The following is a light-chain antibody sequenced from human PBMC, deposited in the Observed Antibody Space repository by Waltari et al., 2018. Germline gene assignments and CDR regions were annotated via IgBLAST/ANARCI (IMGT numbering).Light chain of an antibody. Sequence: QSALSQPRSVSGSPGQSVTISCTGTNSNIGGYNYVSWYQHHPGKVPKLTIYDVSKRPSGVPGRFSGSKSGNTASLTSSGLQAEDEAHYYCCSYAGRLWVFGGGTNLTVL. V-gene: IGLV2-11*01. CDR1: NSNIGGYNY. CDR2: DVS. CDR3: CSYAGRLWV. J-gene: IGLJ3*02.